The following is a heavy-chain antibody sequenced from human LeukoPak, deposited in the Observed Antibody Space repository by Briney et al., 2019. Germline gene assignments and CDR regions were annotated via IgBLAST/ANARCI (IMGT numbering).Heavy chain of an antibody. CDR3: AREDYDFWSGYYNFDY. D-gene: IGHD3-3*01. V-gene: IGHV3-48*04. J-gene: IGHJ4*02. Sequence: GGSLRLSCAASGFTFSSYSMNWVRQAPGKGLEWVSYISSSSSTIYYADSVKSRFTISRDNAKNSLYPQMNSLRAEDTAVYYCAREDYDFWSGYYNFDYWGQGTLVTVSS. CDR1: GFTFSSYS. CDR2: ISSSSSTI.